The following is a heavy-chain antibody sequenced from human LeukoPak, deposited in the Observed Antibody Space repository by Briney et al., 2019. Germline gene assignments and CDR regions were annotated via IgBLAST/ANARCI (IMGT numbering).Heavy chain of an antibody. V-gene: IGHV4-59*01. CDR2: IYYSGST. CDR1: GGSISSYY. CDR3: ARDVLVAAVGTEYYFHYYGMDV. J-gene: IGHJ6*02. Sequence: SETLSLTCTVSGGSISSYYWSWIRQPPGKGLEWIGNIYYSGSTNYNPSLKSRVTISVDTSKNQFSLKLTSVTAADTAVYYCARDVLVAAVGTEYYFHYYGMDVWGQGTTVSVTS. D-gene: IGHD6-13*01.